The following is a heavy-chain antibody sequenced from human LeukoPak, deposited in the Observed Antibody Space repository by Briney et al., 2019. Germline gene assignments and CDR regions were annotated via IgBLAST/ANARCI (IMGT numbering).Heavy chain of an antibody. V-gene: IGHV3-21*01. CDR3: ARRRIDYYYGMDV. CDR2: ISSSSSYI. Sequence: GGSLRLSCAASGFTFSSYSMNWVRQAPGKGLEWVSSISSSSSYIYYADSVEGRFTISRDNAKNSLYLQMNSLRTEDTAVYYCARRRIDYYYGMDVWGQGTTVTVSS. J-gene: IGHJ6*02. D-gene: IGHD2/OR15-2a*01. CDR1: GFTFSSYS.